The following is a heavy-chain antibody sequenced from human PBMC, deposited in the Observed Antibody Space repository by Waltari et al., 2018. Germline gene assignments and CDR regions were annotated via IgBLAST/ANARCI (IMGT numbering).Heavy chain of an antibody. D-gene: IGHD3-3*01. CDR3: AREFHYDFWSGYYTGPGGGAFDI. V-gene: IGHV4-59*01. Sequence: QVQLQESGQGLVKPSETLSLTCTVSGGSITSYYWSWIRQPPGKGLELIGYIYYSGSTNYNPSLKSRVTISVDTSKNQFSLKLSSVTAADTAVYYCAREFHYDFWSGYYTGPGGGAFDIWGQGTMVTVSS. CDR1: GGSITSYY. CDR2: IYYSGST. J-gene: IGHJ3*02.